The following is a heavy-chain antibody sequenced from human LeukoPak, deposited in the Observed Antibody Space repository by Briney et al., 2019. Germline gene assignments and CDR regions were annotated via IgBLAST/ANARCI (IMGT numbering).Heavy chain of an antibody. D-gene: IGHD4-17*01. J-gene: IGHJ5*02. CDR3: ARATVTGNWFDP. CDR1: GYTFTSYG. Sequence: ASEKVSCKASGYTFTSYGISWVRQAPGQGLEWMGWISAYNGNTNYAQKLQSRVTMTTDTSTSTAYMELRSLRSDDTAVYYCARATVTGNWFDPWGQGTLVTVSS. CDR2: ISAYNGNT. V-gene: IGHV1-18*01.